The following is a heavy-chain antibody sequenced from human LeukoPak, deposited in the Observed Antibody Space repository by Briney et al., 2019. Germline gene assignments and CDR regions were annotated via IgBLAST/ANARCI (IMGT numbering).Heavy chain of an antibody. D-gene: IGHD3-10*01. CDR3: ARVIQGYYGSGSYYNSTPYYYYYYGMDV. Sequence: PSQTLSLTCAVSGGSISSGGYSWRWIRQPPGKGLEWIGYIYHSGSTYYNPSLKSRVTISVDRSKNQFSLKLSSVTAADTAVYYCARVIQGYYGSGSYYNSTPYYYYYYGMDVWGKGTTVTVSS. CDR2: IYHSGST. CDR1: GGSISSGGYS. J-gene: IGHJ6*04. V-gene: IGHV4-30-2*01.